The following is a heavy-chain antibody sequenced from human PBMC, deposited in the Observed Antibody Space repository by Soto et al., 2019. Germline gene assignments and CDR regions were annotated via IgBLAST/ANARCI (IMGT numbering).Heavy chain of an antibody. D-gene: IGHD3-3*01. J-gene: IGHJ6*02. Sequence: ASVKVSCKASGGTFSSYAISWVRQAPGQGLEWMGGIIPIFGTANYAQKFQGRVTITADESTSTAYMELSSLRSEDTAVYYCARGYDFWSGYSPKDYYYYYGMAVWGQGPTVTVSS. CDR3: ARGYDFWSGYSPKDYYYYYGMAV. V-gene: IGHV1-69*13. CDR2: IIPIFGTA. CDR1: GGTFSSYA.